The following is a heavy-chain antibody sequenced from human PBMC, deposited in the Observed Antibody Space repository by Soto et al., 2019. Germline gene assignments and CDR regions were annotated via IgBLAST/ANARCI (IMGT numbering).Heavy chain of an antibody. CDR2: ISSSSSTI. Sequence: PWGSLRLSCAASGFTFSSYSMNWVRQAPGKGLEWVSYISSSSSTIYYADSVKGRFTISRDNAKNSLYLQMNSLRDEDTAVYYCARDSPYSSSWYDLNWFDPWGQGT. CDR1: GFTFSSYS. V-gene: IGHV3-48*02. CDR3: ARDSPYSSSWYDLNWFDP. J-gene: IGHJ5*02. D-gene: IGHD6-13*01.